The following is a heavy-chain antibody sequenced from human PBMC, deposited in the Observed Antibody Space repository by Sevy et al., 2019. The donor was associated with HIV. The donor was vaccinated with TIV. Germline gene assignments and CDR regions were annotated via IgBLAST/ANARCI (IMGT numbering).Heavy chain of an antibody. Sequence: GGSLRLSCAASGFTVSSNYMSWVRQAPGKGLEWVSVIYSGGDTYYGDSVKGRFIISRDNSKNTLYLQMNSLRAEDTAVYYCARDLDGYGDYQAVGGMDVWGQGTTVTVSS. J-gene: IGHJ6*02. CDR1: GFTVSSNY. CDR2: IYSGGDT. D-gene: IGHD4-17*01. V-gene: IGHV3-53*01. CDR3: ARDLDGYGDYQAVGGMDV.